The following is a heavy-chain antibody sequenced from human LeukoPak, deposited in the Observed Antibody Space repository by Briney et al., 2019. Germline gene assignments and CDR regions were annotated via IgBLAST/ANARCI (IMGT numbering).Heavy chain of an antibody. V-gene: IGHV3-23*01. CDR2: ISGGGGST. Sequence: PGGSLRLSCVASGFTFSNYAMSWVRQAPGKGLEWVSGISGGGGSTYYADSVKGRFTISRDNSKNTLYLQMNSLRAEDTAVYYCARELYGDYNAFDIWGQGTMVTVSS. CDR3: ARELYGDYNAFDI. CDR1: GFTFSNYA. J-gene: IGHJ3*02. D-gene: IGHD4-17*01.